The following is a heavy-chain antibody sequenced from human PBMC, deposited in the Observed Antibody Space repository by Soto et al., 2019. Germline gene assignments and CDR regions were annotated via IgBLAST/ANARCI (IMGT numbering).Heavy chain of an antibody. CDR2: INPSGGST. V-gene: IGHV1-46*01. J-gene: IGHJ5*02. Sequence: GASVKVSCKASGYTFTSYYMHWVRQAPGQGLEWMGIINPSGGSTSYAQKFQGRVTMTRDTSTSTVYMELSSLRSEDTAVYYCARDQTTVVNVNWFDPWGQGTLVTVSS. CDR3: ARDQTTVVNVNWFDP. D-gene: IGHD4-17*01. CDR1: GYTFTSYY.